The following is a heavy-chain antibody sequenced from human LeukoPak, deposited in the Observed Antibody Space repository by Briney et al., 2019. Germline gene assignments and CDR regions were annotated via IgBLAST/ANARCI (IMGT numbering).Heavy chain of an antibody. CDR1: GFTFSGHA. Sequence: GGSLRLSCGASGFTFSGHAMNWVRQPPGKGLQWVSGIDGSGSLTFYADFVKGRFTISRDNSENRLYLQMNSLRAEDTALYYCARVSTVTANFDYWGQGSLVTVTS. CDR2: IDGSGSLT. J-gene: IGHJ4*02. V-gene: IGHV3-23*05. D-gene: IGHD2-21*02. CDR3: ARVSTVTANFDY.